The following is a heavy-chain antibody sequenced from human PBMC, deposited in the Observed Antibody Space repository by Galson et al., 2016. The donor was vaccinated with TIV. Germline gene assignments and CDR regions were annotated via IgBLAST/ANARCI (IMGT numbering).Heavy chain of an antibody. V-gene: IGHV6-1*01. CDR3: ARDRGSRDYMDV. J-gene: IGHJ6*03. CDR2: TSYRSNWYN. D-gene: IGHD6-25*01. CDR1: GDSVSSTLAS. Sequence: CAISGDSVSSTLASWNWIRQSPSRGLEWLGRTSYRSNWYNDYATSVKGRITISPDTSMNEVSRHLKSVTPEDSAVYYCARDRGSRDYMDVWGIGTTVIVS.